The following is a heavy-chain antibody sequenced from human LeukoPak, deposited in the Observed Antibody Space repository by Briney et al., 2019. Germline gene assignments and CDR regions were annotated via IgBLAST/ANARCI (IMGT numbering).Heavy chain of an antibody. J-gene: IGHJ4*02. CDR2: IYYSGST. CDR1: GGSISSYY. D-gene: IGHD2-15*01. CDR3: ARVPRPICSGGSCYES. V-gene: IGHV4-59*12. Sequence: SETLSLTCTVSGGSISSYYWSWIGQPPGKGLEWIGSIYYSGSTYYNPSLKSRVTISVDTSKNQFSLKLSSVTAADTAVYYCARVPRPICSGGSCYESWGRGTLVTVSS.